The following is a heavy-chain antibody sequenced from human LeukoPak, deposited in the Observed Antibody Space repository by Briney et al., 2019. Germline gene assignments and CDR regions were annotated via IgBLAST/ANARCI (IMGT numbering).Heavy chain of an antibody. CDR2: IRYDGSNK. V-gene: IGHV3-30*02. CDR1: GFTFSSYG. Sequence: GGSLRLSCAASGFTFSSYGMHWVRQAPGKGLEWVAFIRYDGSNKYYADSVKGRFTISRENSKNTLYLQMNSLRAEDTAVYYCAKDGVVKSDAFDIWGQGTMVTVSS. D-gene: IGHD4-23*01. J-gene: IGHJ3*02. CDR3: AKDGVVKSDAFDI.